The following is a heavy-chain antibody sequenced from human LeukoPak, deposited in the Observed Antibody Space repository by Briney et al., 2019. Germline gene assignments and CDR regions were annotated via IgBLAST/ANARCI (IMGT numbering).Heavy chain of an antibody. CDR1: GFTFSSYA. J-gene: IGHJ6*02. V-gene: IGHV3-23*01. D-gene: IGHD3-10*01. CDR3: AKLTSASGAYGVDV. CDR2: ISGRGGSK. Sequence: GGSLRLSCAASGFTFSSYAMNWVRQAPGKGLEWVSTISGRGGSKHYADSVEGRFTISRDNSKNTAYLQMNSLRAEDTAIYYCAKLTSASGAYGVDVWGQGTTVTVSS.